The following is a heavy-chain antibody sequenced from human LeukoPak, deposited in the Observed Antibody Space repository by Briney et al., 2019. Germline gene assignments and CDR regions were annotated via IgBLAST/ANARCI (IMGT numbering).Heavy chain of an antibody. D-gene: IGHD1-26*01. CDR2: IYYSGST. Sequence: SETLSLTCTVSGGSISSYYWSLIRQPPGKGLEWIGYIYYSGSTNYNPSLKSRVTISVDTSKNQFSLKLSSVTAADTAVYYCARRWELLYAFDIWGQGTMVTVSS. CDR1: GGSISSYY. CDR3: ARRWELLYAFDI. J-gene: IGHJ3*02. V-gene: IGHV4-59*08.